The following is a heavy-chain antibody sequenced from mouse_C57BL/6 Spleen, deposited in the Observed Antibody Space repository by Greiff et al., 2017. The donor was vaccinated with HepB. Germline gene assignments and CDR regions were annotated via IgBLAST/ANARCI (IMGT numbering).Heavy chain of an antibody. V-gene: IGHV1-15*01. CDR3: TSYDGYHRYFDV. CDR1: GYTFTDYE. Sequence: QVQLKESGAELVRPGASVTLSCKASGYTFTDYEMHWVKQTPVHGLEWIGAIDPETGGTAYNQKFKGKAILTADKSSSTAYMELRSLTSEDSAVYYCTSYDGYHRYFDVWGTGTTVTVSS. D-gene: IGHD2-3*01. CDR2: IDPETGGT. J-gene: IGHJ1*03.